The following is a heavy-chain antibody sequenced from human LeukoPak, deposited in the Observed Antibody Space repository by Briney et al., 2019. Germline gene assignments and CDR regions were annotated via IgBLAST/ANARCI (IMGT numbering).Heavy chain of an antibody. CDR1: GFTFSSYD. CDR3: VKDRHYSSSIMGS. V-gene: IGHV3-30*18. J-gene: IGHJ4*02. Sequence: GGSLRLSCAASGFTFSSYDMHWVRQAPGKGLEWVAVISYDGSNKYYADSVKGRVTISRDNSKNTLYLQMNSLRAEDTATYYCVKDRHYSSSIMGSWGQGTLVTVSS. D-gene: IGHD6-19*01. CDR2: ISYDGSNK.